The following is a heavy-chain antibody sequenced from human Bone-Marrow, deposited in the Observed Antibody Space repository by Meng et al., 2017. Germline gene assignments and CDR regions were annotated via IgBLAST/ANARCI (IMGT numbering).Heavy chain of an antibody. J-gene: IGHJ5*02. CDR3: ARDGILLWFGELAWFDP. D-gene: IGHD3-10*01. Sequence: ETLSLTCTVSGGSVSSGSYYWSWIRQAPGKGLEWVSSISSSSSYIYYADSVKGRFTISRDNAKNSLYLQMNSLRAEDTAVYYCARDGILLWFGELAWFDPWGQGTLVTVSS. CDR1: GGSVSSGSYY. CDR2: ISSSSSYI. V-gene: IGHV3-21*01.